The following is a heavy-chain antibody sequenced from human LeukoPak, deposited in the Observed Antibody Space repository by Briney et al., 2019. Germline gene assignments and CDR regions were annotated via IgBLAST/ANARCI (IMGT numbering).Heavy chain of an antibody. CDR2: INHSGST. Sequence: SETLSLTCAVYGGSFSENNWSWVRQPPGKGLEGLGEINHSGSTSYNPSLKSRVTISVDTSKNQFSLKLSSVTAADTAVYYCARVRGQWLGFDYYYYYMDVWGKGTTVTISS. CDR3: ARVRGQWLGFDYYYYYMDV. D-gene: IGHD6-19*01. V-gene: IGHV4-34*01. CDR1: GGSFSENN. J-gene: IGHJ6*03.